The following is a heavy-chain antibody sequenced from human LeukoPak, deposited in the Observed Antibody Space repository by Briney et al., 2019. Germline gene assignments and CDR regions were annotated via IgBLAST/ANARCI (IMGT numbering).Heavy chain of an antibody. CDR2: IYTRGST. J-gene: IGHJ3*02. Sequence: SETLSLTCTVSGGSINNYYWSWIRQAAGKGLEWIGRIYTRGSTNYNPSLKSRVTMSVNTSKNQFSLKLSSVTAADTAVYYCARGRYCSADICSGGDAFDIWGQGTMVSLSS. V-gene: IGHV4-4*07. CDR1: GGSINNYY. D-gene: IGHD2-15*01. CDR3: ARGRYCSADICSGGDAFDI.